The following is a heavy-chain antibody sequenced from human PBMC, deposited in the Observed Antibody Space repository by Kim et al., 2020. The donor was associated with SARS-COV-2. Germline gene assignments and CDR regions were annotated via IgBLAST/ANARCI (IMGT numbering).Heavy chain of an antibody. CDR2: IYSGGST. CDR3: ARSPGYNEGFDY. V-gene: IGHV3-66*01. Sequence: GGSLRLSCAASGFTVRSNFMSWVRQAPGKGLEWVSIIYSGGSTYYADSVKGRFTISRDNSKNTVYLQMNSLRAEETAVYYCARSPGYNEGFDYWGQGTLV. J-gene: IGHJ4*02. CDR1: GFTVRSNF. D-gene: IGHD1-20*01.